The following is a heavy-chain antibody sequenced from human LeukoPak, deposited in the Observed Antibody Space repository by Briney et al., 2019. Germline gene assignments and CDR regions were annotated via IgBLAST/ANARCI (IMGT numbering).Heavy chain of an antibody. J-gene: IGHJ6*03. D-gene: IGHD6-19*01. CDR1: GGTFSSYA. CDR3: ARVQWKRYYYYYMDV. Sequence: SVKVSCTASGGTFSSYAISWVRQAPGQGLEWMGGIIPIFGTANYAQKFQGRVTITTDESTSTAYMELSSLRSEDTAVYYCARVQWKRYYYYYMDVWGKGTTVTVSS. V-gene: IGHV1-69*05. CDR2: IIPIFGTA.